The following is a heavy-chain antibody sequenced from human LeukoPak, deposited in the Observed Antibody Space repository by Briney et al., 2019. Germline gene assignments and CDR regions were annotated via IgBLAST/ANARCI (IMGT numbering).Heavy chain of an antibody. J-gene: IGHJ4*02. CDR2: IRYDGSNK. D-gene: IGHD2-2*01. CDR1: GFTFSSYG. V-gene: IGHV3-30*02. CDR3: AKVTPAAILDRY. Sequence: GGSLRLSCAASGFTFSSYGMHWVRPAPGKGLEWVAFIRYDGSNKYYADSVKGRFTISRDNSKNTLYLQMNSLRAEDTAVYYCAKVTPAAILDRYWGQGTLVTVSS.